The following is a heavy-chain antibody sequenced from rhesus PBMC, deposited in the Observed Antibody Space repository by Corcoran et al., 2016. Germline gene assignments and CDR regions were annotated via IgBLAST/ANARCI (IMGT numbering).Heavy chain of an antibody. CDR2: INGNSGST. J-gene: IGHJ4*01. D-gene: IGHD6-31*01. CDR3: ARDLASSGSDY. Sequence: QVQLQESGPGLVKPSETLSLTCAVSGASISSYWWSWIRPPPGKGLAWSGEINGNSGSTYYHPSLKSRVTISKDASKNQFSLKLSSVTAADTAVYYCARDLASSGSDYWGQGVLVTVSS. V-gene: IGHV4-80*01. CDR1: GASISSYW.